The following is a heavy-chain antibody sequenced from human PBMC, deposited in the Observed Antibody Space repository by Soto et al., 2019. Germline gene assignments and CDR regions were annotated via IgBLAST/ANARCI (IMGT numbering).Heavy chain of an antibody. Sequence: PGGSLRLSCAASGFTVSVDSMIWVRQAPGKGLEGVSLFYKTGFIHYADSVKGRFTISRDNSKNTLYLQMNSLRADDTAVYFCATHDWLDPWGQGTLVTVSS. CDR1: GFTVSVDS. CDR3: ATHDWLDP. J-gene: IGHJ5*02. V-gene: IGHV3-53*01. CDR2: FYKTGFI.